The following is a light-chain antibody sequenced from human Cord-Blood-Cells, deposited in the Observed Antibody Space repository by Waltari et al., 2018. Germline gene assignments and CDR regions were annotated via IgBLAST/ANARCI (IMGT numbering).Light chain of an antibody. Sequence: SYVLTQPPSLSVAPGKTARITCGGNNIGSKSVHWYQQKPGQAPVLVIYYDSDRPSGIPERFSGSNSGSTATLTISRVEAGDEADYYCQVWDSSSDHYVFGTGTKVTVL. V-gene: IGLV3-21*04. CDR3: QVWDSSSDHYV. CDR1: NIGSKS. J-gene: IGLJ1*01. CDR2: YDS.